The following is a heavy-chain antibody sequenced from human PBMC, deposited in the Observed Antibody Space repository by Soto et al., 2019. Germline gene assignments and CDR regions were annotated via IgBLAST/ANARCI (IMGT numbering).Heavy chain of an antibody. CDR3: AKGGTRYFYYYYGLDV. Sequence: GGSLRLSCAASGFTFSSYAMSWVRQAPGKGLEWVSAISGSGVSTYYADSVKGRFTISRDNSKNTLYLQMNSLRAEDTAVYYCAKGGTRYFYYYYGLDVWGQGTTVTVSS. D-gene: IGHD2-15*01. CDR1: GFTFSSYA. CDR2: ISGSGVST. J-gene: IGHJ6*02. V-gene: IGHV3-23*01.